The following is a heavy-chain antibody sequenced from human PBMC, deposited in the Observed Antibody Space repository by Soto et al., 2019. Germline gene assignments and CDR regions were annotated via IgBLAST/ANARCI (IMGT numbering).Heavy chain of an antibody. Sequence: EVQLVESGGGLIQPGGSLRLSCTTSGFTVSSSHMTWVRQAPGKGLEWGSVIYSGGSSYYAVNVQGRFTISRDNSKNTVYLQMNSLRGEDTAMYYCARLGPYGSESYSFRYNWFDPWGQGTLVTVSS. CDR1: GFTVSSSH. D-gene: IGHD3-10*01. CDR3: ARLGPYGSESYSFRYNWFDP. CDR2: IYSGGSS. V-gene: IGHV3-53*01. J-gene: IGHJ5*02.